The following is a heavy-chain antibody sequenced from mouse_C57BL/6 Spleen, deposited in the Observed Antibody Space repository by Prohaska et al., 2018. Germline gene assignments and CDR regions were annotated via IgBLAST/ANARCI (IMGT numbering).Heavy chain of an antibody. D-gene: IGHD2-5*01. CDR2: MGPSESET. V-gene: IGHV1-52*01. Sequence: QVQLQQPGAELVRPGSSVKLSCKASGYTFTSYWMHWVKQRPIQGLEWICNMGPSESETHDNKKLKDKGTWTVDKSCSTAYMQLSSLTSEDSAVYYCAREGSNYGFAYGGQGTLVTVSA. CDR1: GYTFTSYW. CDR3: AREGSNYGFAY. J-gene: IGHJ3*01.